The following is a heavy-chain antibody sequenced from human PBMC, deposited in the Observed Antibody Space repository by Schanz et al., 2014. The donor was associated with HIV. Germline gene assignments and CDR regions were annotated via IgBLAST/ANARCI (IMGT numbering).Heavy chain of an antibody. CDR1: GFPFSSSV. J-gene: IGHJ4*02. V-gene: IGHV3-7*01. CDR2: IKQDGGEK. CDR3: ARVSRPYSSGWYNVDY. Sequence: EVRLLESGGGLVQPGGSLRLSCVVSGFPFSSSVMSWVRQAPGKGLEWVASIKQDGGEKHYVASVKGRFTISRDDSANTVHLQMSSVRAEDTGVYFCARVSRPYSSGWYNVDYWGQGTLVTVSS. D-gene: IGHD6-19*01.